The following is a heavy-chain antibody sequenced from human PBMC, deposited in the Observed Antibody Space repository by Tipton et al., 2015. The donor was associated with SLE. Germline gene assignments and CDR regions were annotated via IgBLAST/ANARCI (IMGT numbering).Heavy chain of an antibody. CDR2: INHSGST. CDR3: ARGKGSWYYFDY. Sequence: TLSLTCAVYGGSFSGYYWSWIRQPPGKGLEWIGEINHSGSTNYNPSLKSRITISVDTSKNQFSLKLSSVTAADTAVYYCARGKGSWYYFDYWGQGTLVTVSS. J-gene: IGHJ4*02. V-gene: IGHV4-34*01. D-gene: IGHD6-13*01. CDR1: GGSFSGYY.